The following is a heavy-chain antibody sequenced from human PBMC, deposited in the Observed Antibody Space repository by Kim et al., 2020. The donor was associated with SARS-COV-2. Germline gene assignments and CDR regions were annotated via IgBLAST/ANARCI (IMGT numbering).Heavy chain of an antibody. V-gene: IGHV1-24*01. CDR3: ATEEDGMDV. CDR2: GGP. Sequence: GGPTNAQKFPGRVTMTEDTTTDTAYMELSSLRSEDTAVYYCATEEDGMDVWGQGTTVTVSS. J-gene: IGHJ6*02.